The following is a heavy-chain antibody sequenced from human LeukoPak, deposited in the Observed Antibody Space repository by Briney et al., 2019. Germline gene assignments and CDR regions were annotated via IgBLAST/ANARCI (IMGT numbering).Heavy chain of an antibody. J-gene: IGHJ3*02. CDR1: GGSISSGGYS. CDR3: ASPTPYCSGGSCALPHDAFDI. D-gene: IGHD2-15*01. CDR2: IYYTGST. V-gene: IGHV4-31*11. Sequence: SETLSLTCAVSGGSISSGGYSWSWIRQPPGNGLEWIGYIYYTGSTYYNPSLKSRVTISVDTSKNQFSLKLSSVTAADTAVYYCASPTPYCSGGSCALPHDAFDIWGQGTMVTVSS.